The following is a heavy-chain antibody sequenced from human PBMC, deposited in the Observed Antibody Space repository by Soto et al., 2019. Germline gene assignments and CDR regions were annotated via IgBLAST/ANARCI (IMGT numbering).Heavy chain of an antibody. D-gene: IGHD3-10*01. CDR1: GGSISSYY. CDR3: ARCGEFTFYSGSGNYYVPLD. V-gene: IGHV4-59*01. J-gene: IGHJ4*02. Sequence: SETLSLTCTVSGGSISSYYWSWIRQPPGKGLEWIGYISYSGSTTYNSSLKSRVTISIDTSKNQFSLKLSSVTAADTAVYYCARCGEFTFYSGSGNYYVPLDWGQGTLVTVSS. CDR2: ISYSGST.